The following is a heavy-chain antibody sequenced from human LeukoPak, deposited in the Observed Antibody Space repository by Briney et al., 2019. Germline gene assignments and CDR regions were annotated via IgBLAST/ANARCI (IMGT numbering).Heavy chain of an antibody. CDR1: GGSFSGYY. CDR2: INHSGST. V-gene: IGHV4-34*01. J-gene: IGHJ6*02. D-gene: IGHD3-10*01. CDR3: ARVGGSGSYYRGYYYYYGMDV. Sequence: SETLSLTCAVYGGSFSGYYWSWIRQPPGKGLEWIGEINHSGSTNYNPSLKSRVTISVDTSKSQFSLKLSSVTAADTAVYYCARVGGSGSYYRGYYYYYGMDVWGQGTTVTVSS.